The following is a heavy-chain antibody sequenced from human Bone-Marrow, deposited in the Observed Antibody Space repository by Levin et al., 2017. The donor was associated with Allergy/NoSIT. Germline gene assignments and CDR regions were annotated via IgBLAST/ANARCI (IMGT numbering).Heavy chain of an antibody. CDR3: AREVVVVAAAYGMDV. V-gene: IGHV3-48*02. CDR1: GFTFSSYS. CDR2: ISSSSSTI. Sequence: GGSLRLSCAASGFTFSSYSMNWVRQAPGKGLEWVSYISSSSSTIYYADSVKGRFTISRDNAKNSLYLQMNSLRDEDTAVYYCAREVVVVAAAYGMDVWGQGTTVTVSS. D-gene: IGHD2-15*01. J-gene: IGHJ6*02.